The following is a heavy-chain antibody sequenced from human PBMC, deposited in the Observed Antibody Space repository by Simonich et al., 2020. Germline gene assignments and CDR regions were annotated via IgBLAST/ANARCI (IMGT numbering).Heavy chain of an antibody. V-gene: IGHV1-2*02. CDR3: ARDPVVPAAIRNAFDI. CDR2: INPNSGGT. CDR1: GYTFTGYY. D-gene: IGHD2-2*01. Sequence: QVQLVQSGAEVKKPGASVKVSCKASGYTFTGYYMHWVRQAPGQGLGWRGWINPNSGGTNYEQKFQGRVTMTRDTSISTAYMELSRLRSDDTAVYYCARDPVVPAAIRNAFDIWGQGTMVTVSS. J-gene: IGHJ3*02.